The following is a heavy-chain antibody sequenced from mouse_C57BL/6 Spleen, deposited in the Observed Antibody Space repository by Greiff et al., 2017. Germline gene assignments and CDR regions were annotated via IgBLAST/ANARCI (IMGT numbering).Heavy chain of an antibody. V-gene: IGHV1-26*01. CDR3: ADSSGSFFAY. J-gene: IGHJ3*01. CDR2: INPNNGGT. D-gene: IGHD3-2*02. CDR1: GYTFTDYY. Sequence: VQLQQSGPELVKPGASVKISCKASGYTFTDYYMNWVKQSHGKSLEWIGDINPNNGGTSYNQKFKGKATLTVDKSSSTAYMELRSLTSEDSAVYYCADSSGSFFAYWGQGTLVTVSA.